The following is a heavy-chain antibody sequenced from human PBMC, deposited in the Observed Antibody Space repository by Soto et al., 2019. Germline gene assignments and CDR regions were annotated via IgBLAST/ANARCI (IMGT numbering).Heavy chain of an antibody. CDR1: GYTLTSYA. CDR3: ARGITMIVVPYYYYGMDV. D-gene: IGHD3-22*01. CDR2: INAGNGNT. J-gene: IGHJ6*02. V-gene: IGHV1-3*01. Sequence: ASVKVSCKASGYTLTSYAMHWVRQAPGQRLEWMGWINAGNGNTKYSQKFQGRVTITRDTSASTAYMELSSLRSEDTAVYYCARGITMIVVPYYYYGMDVWGQGTTVTLSS.